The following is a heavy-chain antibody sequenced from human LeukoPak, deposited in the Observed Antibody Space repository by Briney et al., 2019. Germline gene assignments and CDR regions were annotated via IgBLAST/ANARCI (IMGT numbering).Heavy chain of an antibody. D-gene: IGHD3-3*01. V-gene: IGHV1-2*02. CDR3: ARDAHYDFWSGYNY. Sequence: ASVKVSCKASGYTFTGYYMHWVRQAPGQGLEWMGWINPNSGGTNYAQKFQGRVTMTRDTSISTAYMELSRLRSDDTAVYYCARDAHYDFWSGYNYWGQGTTVTVSS. CDR1: GYTFTGYY. J-gene: IGHJ6*02. CDR2: INPNSGGT.